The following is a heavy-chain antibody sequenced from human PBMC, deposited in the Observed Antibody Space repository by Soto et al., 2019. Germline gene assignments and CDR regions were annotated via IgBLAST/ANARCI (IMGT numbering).Heavy chain of an antibody. CDR1: GGSISSSSYY. D-gene: IGHD6-13*01. CDR2: IYYSVST. Sequence: QLQLQESGPGLVKPSETLSLTCTVSGGSISSSSYYWGWIRQPPGKGLEWIGSIYYSVSTYYNPSLTCRVTISVDTSKHQFSLKLSSVTAADTAVYYCASQQLVHYYYGMDVWGQGTTVTVSS. CDR3: ASQQLVHYYYGMDV. V-gene: IGHV4-39*01. J-gene: IGHJ6*02.